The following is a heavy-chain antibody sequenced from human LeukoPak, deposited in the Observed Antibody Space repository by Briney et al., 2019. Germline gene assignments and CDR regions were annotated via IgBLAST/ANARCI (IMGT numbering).Heavy chain of an antibody. J-gene: IGHJ4*02. CDR2: IKPDGSEK. CDR1: GFTFSSSW. Sequence: GGSLRLSCAASGFTFSSSWMSWVRQAPGKGLERVANIKPDGSEKFHVDSVKGRFTISRDNSKSSLSLQMNSLRAEDTAVYYCARYGLTAALDFWGQGTLVTVSS. CDR3: ARYGLTAALDF. D-gene: IGHD2-21*02. V-gene: IGHV3-7*01.